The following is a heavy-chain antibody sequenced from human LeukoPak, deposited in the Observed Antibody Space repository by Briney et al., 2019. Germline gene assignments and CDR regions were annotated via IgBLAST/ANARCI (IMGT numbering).Heavy chain of an antibody. Sequence: GGSLRLSCAASGFTFSSYAMHCVRQAPGKGLERVAVISYHGSNKYYADSVKGQFTISRDNSKNTLYLQMNSLRAEDTAVYYCASGTGVANFDYWGQGTLVTVSS. D-gene: IGHD3-3*01. CDR3: ASGTGVANFDY. CDR1: GFTFSSYA. J-gene: IGHJ4*02. V-gene: IGHV3-30*04. CDR2: ISYHGSNK.